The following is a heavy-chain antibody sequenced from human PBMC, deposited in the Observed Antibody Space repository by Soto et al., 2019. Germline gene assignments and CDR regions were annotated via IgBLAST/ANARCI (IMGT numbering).Heavy chain of an antibody. J-gene: IGHJ4*02. CDR2: ISAHNGNT. Sequence: QVHLLQSGAEEKKPGASVKVSCKGSGYDFTTYGITWVRQAPGQGLEWMAWISAHNGNTDYAQKLQGRVTVTRDTSTSTAYMELRSLRSDDTAVYYCARGRYGDYWGQGALVTVSS. V-gene: IGHV1-18*01. CDR1: GYDFTTYG. CDR3: ARGRYGDY. D-gene: IGHD1-1*01.